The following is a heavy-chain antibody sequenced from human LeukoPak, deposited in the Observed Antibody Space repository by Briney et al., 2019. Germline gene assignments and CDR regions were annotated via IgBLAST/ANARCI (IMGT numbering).Heavy chain of an antibody. CDR3: ARAGYSYGYVDY. CDR1: GGSISSSSYY. CDR2: IYYSGST. Sequence: ASETLSLTCTVSGGSISSSSYYWGWIRQPPGKGLEWIGSIYYSGSTYYNPSLKSRVTISVDTSKNQFPLKLSSVTAADTAVYYCARAGYSYGYVDYWGQGTLVTVSS. V-gene: IGHV4-39*06. J-gene: IGHJ4*02. D-gene: IGHD5-18*01.